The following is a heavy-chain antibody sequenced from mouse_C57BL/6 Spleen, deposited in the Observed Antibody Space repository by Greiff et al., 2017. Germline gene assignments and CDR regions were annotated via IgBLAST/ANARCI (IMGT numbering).Heavy chain of an antibody. V-gene: IGHV5-16*01. CDR1: GFTFSDYY. CDR2: INYDGSST. D-gene: IGHD2-1*01. J-gene: IGHJ1*03. Sequence: DVQLVESEGGLVQPGSSMKLSCTASGFTFSDYYMAWVRQVPEKGLEWVANINYDGSSTYYLDSLKSRFIISRDNAKNILYLQMSSLKSEDTATYYCAREEVYGNPYWYFDVWGTGTTVTVSS. CDR3: AREEVYGNPYWYFDV.